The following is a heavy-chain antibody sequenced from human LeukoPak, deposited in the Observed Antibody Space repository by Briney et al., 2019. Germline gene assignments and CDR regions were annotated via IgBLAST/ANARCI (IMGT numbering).Heavy chain of an antibody. V-gene: IGHV3-48*01. CDR1: GLRFSRYN. Sequence: PGGSLRLSCTTSGLRFSRYNFNWVRQAPGKGLEWLSYMSTTSETIFYGDSVKGRFNISRDNAKNLLCLQMNSLRAEDTAVYFCATYHDTTGYFKEAFEMWGQGTFVTVSS. CDR3: ATYHDTTGYFKEAFEM. CDR2: MSTTSETI. D-gene: IGHD3-22*01. J-gene: IGHJ3*02.